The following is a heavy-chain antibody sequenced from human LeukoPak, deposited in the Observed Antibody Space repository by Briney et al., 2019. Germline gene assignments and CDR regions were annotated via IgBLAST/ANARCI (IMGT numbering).Heavy chain of an antibody. D-gene: IGHD2-15*01. J-gene: IGHJ4*02. CDR1: VVSMNGYY. Sequence: SETLSLTCSVSVVSMNGYYWSWLRQSAGNRLEWIGHVDSSGNTNYNPSLESRVTMSVDTSKKQFSLKLTSVTAADTAVYYCADLGYCSGGSCSSWGQGTLVTVSS. V-gene: IGHV4-4*07. CDR3: ADLGYCSGGSCSS. CDR2: VDSSGNT.